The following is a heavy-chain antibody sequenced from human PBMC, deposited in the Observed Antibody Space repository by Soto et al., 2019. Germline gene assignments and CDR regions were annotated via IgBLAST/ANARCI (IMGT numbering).Heavy chain of an antibody. J-gene: IGHJ6*02. CDR2: FIPIFGTA. D-gene: IGHD3-22*01. Sequence: QVQLVQSGAEVKKPGSSVKVSCKASGGTFSSYAISWVRQAPGQGLEWMGGFIPIFGTANYAQKFQGRVTITADESTSTAYMELSSLRSEDTAVYYCARAYYYDSSNPSYYYYGMDVWGQGTTVTVSS. CDR3: ARAYYYDSSNPSYYYYGMDV. V-gene: IGHV1-69*01. CDR1: GGTFSSYA.